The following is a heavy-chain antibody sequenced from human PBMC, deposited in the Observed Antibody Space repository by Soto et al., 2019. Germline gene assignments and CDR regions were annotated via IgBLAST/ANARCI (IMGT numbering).Heavy chain of an antibody. CDR1: GYTFTSYG. Sequence: QVQLVQSGAEVKKPGASVKVSCKASGYTFTSYGITWVRQAPGQGLEWMGWINGYNGNTNYAQKLQGKVTTTTDTSTSTAYMGLRSLRSDDTAVYYCAMMGDVPYSCYGMDVWGQGTTVTVSS. CDR2: INGYNGNT. CDR3: AMMGDVPYSCYGMDV. J-gene: IGHJ6*02. V-gene: IGHV1-18*01. D-gene: IGHD2-21*01.